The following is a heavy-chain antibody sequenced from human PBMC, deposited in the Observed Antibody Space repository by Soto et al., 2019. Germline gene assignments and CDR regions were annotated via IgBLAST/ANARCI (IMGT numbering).Heavy chain of an antibody. V-gene: IGHV3-15*01. Sequence: GGSLRLSCVASGFTFSNASMSWVRQAPGKGLEWVGRIKTKTDGGTTDYAALGQGRFTISRDDSINTLYLQMNSLKRGDKAVYYCTPKWVKGSFDIRGQGTMVTVSS. J-gene: IGHJ3*02. CDR2: IKTKTDGGTT. CDR3: TPKWVKGSFDI. CDR1: GFTFSNAS. D-gene: IGHD1-26*01.